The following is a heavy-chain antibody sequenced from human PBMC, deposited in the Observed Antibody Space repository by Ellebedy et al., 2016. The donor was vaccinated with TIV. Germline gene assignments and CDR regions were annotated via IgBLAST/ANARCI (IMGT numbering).Heavy chain of an antibody. V-gene: IGHV1-24*01. CDR2: FAPEHSET. J-gene: IGHJ4*02. CDR1: GDTLSELS. Sequence: ASVKVSCXASGDTLSELSAHWVRQSPGKGLEWMGGFAPEHSETMYSQNFQGRVAMTEDTSTGTAYMELSSLRSEDTAVYYCATGYDYTWGRLHDYWGQGTLVTVSS. CDR3: ATGYDYTWGRLHDY. D-gene: IGHD3-16*01.